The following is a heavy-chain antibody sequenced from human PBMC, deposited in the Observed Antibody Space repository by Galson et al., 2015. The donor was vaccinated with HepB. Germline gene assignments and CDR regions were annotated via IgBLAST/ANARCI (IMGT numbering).Heavy chain of an antibody. CDR2: ISTRGTTA. V-gene: IGHV3-23*01. CDR1: GFTFSNYG. Sequence: SLRLSCAVLGFTFSNYGMTWVRQAPGKGLECVSAISTRGTTADYADSVKGRFTITRDNSKNTLFLQMDSLRVEDTAVYYCVKGTTAPDYWGRGTLVTVSS. D-gene: IGHD1-1*01. J-gene: IGHJ4*02. CDR3: VKGTTAPDY.